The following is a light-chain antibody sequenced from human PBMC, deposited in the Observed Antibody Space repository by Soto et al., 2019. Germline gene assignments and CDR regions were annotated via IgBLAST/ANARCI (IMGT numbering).Light chain of an antibody. CDR2: DAS. CDR3: QQLSNWPIT. J-gene: IGKJ5*01. V-gene: IGKV3-11*01. Sequence: EIVLTQSPATLSLSPGERATLSCRASQPVSSYLAWFQQKPGQPPRLLIYDASNRATGIPARFSGSGSGADFTLTISSLEPEDFAVYYCQQLSNWPITFGQGTRLEIK. CDR1: QPVSSY.